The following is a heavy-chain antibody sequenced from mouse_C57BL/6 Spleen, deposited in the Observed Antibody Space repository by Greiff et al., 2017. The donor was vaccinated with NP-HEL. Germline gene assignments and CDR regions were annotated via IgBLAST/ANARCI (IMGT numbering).Heavy chain of an antibody. CDR1: GYTFTSYW. Sequence: VQLQQSGAELVKPGASVKLSCKASGYTFTSYWMQWVKQRPGQGLEWIGEIDPSDSYTNYNQKFKGKATLTVDTSASTAYMQLSSLTSEDSAVYYWERGNDGGGISGYDAMDYWGQGTSVTVSS. D-gene: IGHD2-3*01. V-gene: IGHV1-50*01. CDR3: ERGNDGGGISGYDAMDY. CDR2: IDPSDSYT. J-gene: IGHJ4*01.